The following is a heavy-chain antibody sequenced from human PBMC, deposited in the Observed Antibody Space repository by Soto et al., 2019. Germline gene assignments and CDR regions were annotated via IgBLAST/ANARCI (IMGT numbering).Heavy chain of an antibody. Sequence: QVQLVQSGAEVKKPGSSVKVSCKASGGTFSSYAISWVRQAPGQGLEWMGGIIPIFGTANYAQKFQGRVTITADESTSTAYMELSSLRSEDTVVYYCARVLKGYYDSSGYAFDIWGQGTMVTVPS. CDR1: GGTFSSYA. CDR3: ARVLKGYYDSSGYAFDI. J-gene: IGHJ3*02. V-gene: IGHV1-69*01. D-gene: IGHD3-22*01. CDR2: IIPIFGTA.